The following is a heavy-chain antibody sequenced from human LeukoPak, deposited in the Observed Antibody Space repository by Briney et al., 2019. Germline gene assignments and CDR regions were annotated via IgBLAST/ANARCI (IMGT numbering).Heavy chain of an antibody. V-gene: IGHV4-30-4*01. CDR1: GGSFSGYY. J-gene: IGHJ3*02. CDR2: IYYSGST. Sequence: SETLSLTCAVYGGSFSGYYWSWIRQPPGKGLEWIGYIYYSGSTYYNPSLKSRVTISVDTSKNQFSLKLSSVTAADTAVYYCARDNYHDSSGYYEHGAFDIWGQGTMVTVSS. D-gene: IGHD3-22*01. CDR3: ARDNYHDSSGYYEHGAFDI.